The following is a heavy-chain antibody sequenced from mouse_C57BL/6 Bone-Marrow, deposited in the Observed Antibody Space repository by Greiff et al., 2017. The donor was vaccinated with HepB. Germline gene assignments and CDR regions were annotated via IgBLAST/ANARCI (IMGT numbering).Heavy chain of an antibody. CDR3: ARSPHPYYYGSRGYFDY. CDR2: INPSSGYT. V-gene: IGHV1-4*01. Sequence: QVQLQQPGAELARPGASVKMSCKASGYTFTSYTMHWVKQRPGQGLEWIGYINPSSGYTKYNQKFKDKATLTADKSSSTAYMQLSSLTSEDSAVYYCARSPHPYYYGSRGYFDYWGQGTTLTVSS. J-gene: IGHJ2*01. D-gene: IGHD1-1*01. CDR1: GYTFTSYT.